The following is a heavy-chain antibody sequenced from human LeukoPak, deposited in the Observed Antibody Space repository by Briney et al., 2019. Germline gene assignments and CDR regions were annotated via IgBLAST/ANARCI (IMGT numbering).Heavy chain of an antibody. J-gene: IGHJ4*02. CDR2: INHFGSA. V-gene: IGHV4-30-2*01. CDR1: GGSIASGDYY. Sequence: PSETLSLTCTVSGGSIASGDYYWSWIRQPPGMGPEWIAYINHFGSAYYNSSLKSRLTISIDGSKNYFSLNLKSVTAADTAVYFCARVSGRPYSSTRLDLWGQGTLVTVSS. D-gene: IGHD6-13*01. CDR3: ARVSGRPYSSTRLDL.